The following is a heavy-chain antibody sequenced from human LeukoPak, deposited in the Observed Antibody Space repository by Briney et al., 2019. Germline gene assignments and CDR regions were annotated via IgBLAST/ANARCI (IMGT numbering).Heavy chain of an antibody. CDR1: GYSISGGYY. Sequence: PSETLSLTCAVSGYSISGGYYWGWIRQPPGKGLEWIGSIHHSGRTYYNPSLKTRVTISVDTSKNQFSLNLRSVTAADTAVYYCARGYFGVVGPRYYYYMDVWGKGTTVTVSS. V-gene: IGHV4-38-2*01. D-gene: IGHD3-3*01. CDR3: ARGYFGVVGPRYYYYMDV. CDR2: IHHSGRT. J-gene: IGHJ6*03.